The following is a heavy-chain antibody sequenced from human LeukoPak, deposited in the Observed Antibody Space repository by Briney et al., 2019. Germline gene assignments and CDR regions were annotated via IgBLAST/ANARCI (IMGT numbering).Heavy chain of an antibody. D-gene: IGHD3-10*01. V-gene: IGHV3-33*01. CDR1: GFTFSSYG. J-gene: IGHJ4*02. CDR2: IWYDGSNK. CDR3: ARETPPYYYGSGSFDY. Sequence: GRSLRLSCAASGFTFSSYGMHWVRQAPGKGLEWVAVIWYDGSNKYYADSVKGRFTISRDNSKNTLYLQMNSLRAEDTAVYYCARETPPYYYGSGSFDYWGQGTLVTVSS.